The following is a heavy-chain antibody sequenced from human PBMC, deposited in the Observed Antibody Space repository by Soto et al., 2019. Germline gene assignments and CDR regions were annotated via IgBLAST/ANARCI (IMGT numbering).Heavy chain of an antibody. CDR3: ATSLAARFDY. D-gene: IGHD6-6*01. J-gene: IGHJ4*02. CDR1: GYTLTEFF. V-gene: IGHV1-24*01. CDR2: FDPEDGET. Sequence: GASVKGSCQVFGYTLTEFFMHWGRQAPGKGLEWMGGFDPEDGETIYAQKFQGRVTMTEDTSTDTAYMELSSLRSEDTAVYYCATSLAARFDYWGQGTLVTVSS.